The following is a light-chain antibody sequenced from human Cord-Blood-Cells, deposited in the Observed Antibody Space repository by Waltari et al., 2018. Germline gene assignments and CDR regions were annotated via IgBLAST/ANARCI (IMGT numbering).Light chain of an antibody. J-gene: IGLJ2*01. V-gene: IGLV2-8*01. Sequence: SALTQPPSASGSPGQSVPIACTGTSSDVGGYNYVTWYQQHPGKAPKLMIYQVSKRHSGVPDRFSGSKSGNTASLTVSGLQAEDEADYYCSSYAGSNNVVFGGGTKLTVL. CDR1: SSDVGGYNY. CDR3: SSYAGSNNVV. CDR2: QVS.